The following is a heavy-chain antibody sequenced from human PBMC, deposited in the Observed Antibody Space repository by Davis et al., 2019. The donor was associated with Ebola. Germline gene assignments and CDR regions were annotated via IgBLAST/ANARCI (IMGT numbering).Heavy chain of an antibody. D-gene: IGHD2-8*01. CDR1: GYSFTTYW. CDR3: ARPSTSGQGNAFNI. CDR2: IYPGDSDT. V-gene: IGHV5-51*01. Sequence: GESLKISCQVSGYSFTTYWIGWLRQLPGKGLEWMGIIYPGDSDTRYSSSFEGQVTISADKSISTAYLQWSSLKASDTALYYCARPSTSGQGNAFNIWGQGTMVRVSS. J-gene: IGHJ3*02.